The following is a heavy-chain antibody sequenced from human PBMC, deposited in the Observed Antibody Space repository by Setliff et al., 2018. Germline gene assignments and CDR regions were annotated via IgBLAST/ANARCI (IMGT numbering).Heavy chain of an antibody. D-gene: IGHD2-21*02. J-gene: IGHJ4*02. CDR1: GYSISSGYI. Sequence: TLSLTCTVSGYSISSGYIWGWIRQPPGKGLEWVGNIGHTGSINYNPSLKSRLTISRDTSKNQVSLKLNSVTATDTAVYYCARDLGHGGDSDYWGLGILVTVSS. CDR2: IGHTGSI. V-gene: IGHV4-38-2*02. CDR3: ARDLGHGGDSDY.